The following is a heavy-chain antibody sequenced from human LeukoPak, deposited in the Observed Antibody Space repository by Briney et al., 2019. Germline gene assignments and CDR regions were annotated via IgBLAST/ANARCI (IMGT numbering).Heavy chain of an antibody. V-gene: IGHV3-66*01. CDR3: ARDLYYDYVWGSYPDY. Sequence: QPGGSLRLSCAASGFTVSSNYMSWVRQAPGKGLEWVSVIYSGGSTYYADSVKGRFAISRDNSKNTLYLQMNSLRAEDTAVYYCARDLYYDYVWGSYPDYWGQGTLVTASS. D-gene: IGHD3-16*01. CDR1: GFTVSSNY. CDR2: IYSGGST. J-gene: IGHJ4*02.